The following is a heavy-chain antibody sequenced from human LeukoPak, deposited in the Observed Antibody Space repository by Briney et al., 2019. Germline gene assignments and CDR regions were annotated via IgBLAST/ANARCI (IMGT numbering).Heavy chain of an antibody. CDR2: TYYRSKWYY. Sequence: LSLTCAISGDSVSSNTASWNWIRQSPSRGLEWLGRTYYRSKWYYDYAVSVQSRVTINPDTSKNQFSLQLNSVTPEDTALYYCARDFDYWGQGTLVTVSS. CDR3: ARDFDY. CDR1: GDSVSSNTAS. V-gene: IGHV6-1*01. J-gene: IGHJ4*02.